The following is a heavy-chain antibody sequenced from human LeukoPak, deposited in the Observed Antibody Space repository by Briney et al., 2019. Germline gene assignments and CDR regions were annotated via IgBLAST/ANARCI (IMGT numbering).Heavy chain of an antibody. CDR1: GFTFSNYA. J-gene: IGHJ4*02. D-gene: IGHD4-17*01. Sequence: GGSLRLSCAASGFTFSNYAMAWVRQAPGKGLEWVSAITGGGSDTFHADSVKGRFTISRDNSENTLYVQMNSLRAEDTAVYYCAKGGATVIDYWGQGTLVTVSS. CDR2: ITGGGSDT. V-gene: IGHV3-23*01. CDR3: AKGGATVIDY.